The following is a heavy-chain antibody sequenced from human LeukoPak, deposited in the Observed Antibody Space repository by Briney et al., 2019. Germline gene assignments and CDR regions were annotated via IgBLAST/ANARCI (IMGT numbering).Heavy chain of an antibody. CDR1: GGSVSSGSYY. Sequence: PSETLSLTCTVSGGSVSSGSYYWSWIRQPPGKGLEWIGYIYYSGSTNYNPSLKSRVTISVDTSKNQFSLKLSSVTAADTAVYYCASQSYFDWLLAAVYWGQGTLVTVSS. V-gene: IGHV4-61*01. D-gene: IGHD3-9*01. CDR2: IYYSGST. CDR3: ASQSYFDWLLAAVY. J-gene: IGHJ4*02.